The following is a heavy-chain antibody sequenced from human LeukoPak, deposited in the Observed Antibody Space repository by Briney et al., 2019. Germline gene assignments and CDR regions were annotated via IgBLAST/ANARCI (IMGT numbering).Heavy chain of an antibody. D-gene: IGHD1-26*01. J-gene: IGHJ3*02. CDR3: ARDLGRIVGATGGLAFDI. CDR2: IYYSGST. Sequence: PSETLSLTCTVSGGSISSSGYYWGWVRQHPGKGLEWIGYIYYSGSTCYNPSLQSRVSISIDKSKIQFSLKLSSVTAADTAVYYCARDLGRIVGATGGLAFDIWGQGTMVTVSS. V-gene: IGHV4-31*03. CDR1: GGSISSSGYY.